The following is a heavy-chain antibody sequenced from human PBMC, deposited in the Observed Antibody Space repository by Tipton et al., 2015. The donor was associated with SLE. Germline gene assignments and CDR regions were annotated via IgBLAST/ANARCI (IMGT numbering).Heavy chain of an antibody. Sequence: LSLTCPVSGDSISNYYWSWIRQSAGKGLEWMGRFYPGGTTSYNPSFKSRVTMSADTSKNQFSLKLNSVTAADTAVYYCARQRGYNYGLYNWFDPWGQGTLVTVSS. CDR2: FYPGGTT. CDR3: ARQRGYNYGLYNWFDP. D-gene: IGHD3/OR15-3a*01. V-gene: IGHV4-4*07. CDR1: GDSISNYY. J-gene: IGHJ5*02.